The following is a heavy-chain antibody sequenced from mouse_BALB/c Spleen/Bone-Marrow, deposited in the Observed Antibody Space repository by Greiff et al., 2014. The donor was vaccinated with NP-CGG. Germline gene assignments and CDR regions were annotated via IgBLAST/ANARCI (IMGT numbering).Heavy chain of an antibody. Sequence: EVKLMESGGGLVKPGGSLKLSCAASGFTFSDFYMFWFRQTPEKGLEWVATISDGGTYTYYPDSVKGRFTISRDNAKNNLYLQMSSLKSEDTAIYYCARSGERYGAMDYWGQGTSVTVSS. CDR1: GFTFSDFY. V-gene: IGHV5-4*02. CDR2: ISDGGTYT. CDR3: ARSGERYGAMDY. J-gene: IGHJ4*01. D-gene: IGHD1-1*02.